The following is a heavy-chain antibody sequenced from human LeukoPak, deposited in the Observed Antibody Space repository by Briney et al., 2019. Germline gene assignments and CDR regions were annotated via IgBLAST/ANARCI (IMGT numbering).Heavy chain of an antibody. J-gene: IGHJ4*02. CDR3: ARERTTGREFDY. Sequence: SETLSLTCTVSGGSISNYYWSWIRQSPGKGLEWIGYIYYGGSTNYNPSLKSRVTISVDTSKNQFSLKMSSVTAADTAVYYCARERTTGREFDYWGQGTLVTVSA. CDR2: IYYGGST. V-gene: IGHV4-59*01. D-gene: IGHD4-11*01. CDR1: GGSISNYY.